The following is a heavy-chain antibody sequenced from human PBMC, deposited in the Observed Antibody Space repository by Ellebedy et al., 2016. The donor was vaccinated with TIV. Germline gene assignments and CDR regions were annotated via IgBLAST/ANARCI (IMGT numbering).Heavy chain of an antibody. J-gene: IGHJ3*02. V-gene: IGHV1-46*04. D-gene: IGHD2-8*01. Sequence: AASVKVSCKASGYTFTNYYIHWVRQAPGQGLEWVGIIHPSGLYTTYAQRLNGRLTVTRDTSTSTVYMELSGLRSEDTAVYYCARESNVIDSGLHRGAFDIWGQGTLVTVSS. CDR1: GYTFTNYY. CDR2: IHPSGLYT. CDR3: ARESNVIDSGLHRGAFDI.